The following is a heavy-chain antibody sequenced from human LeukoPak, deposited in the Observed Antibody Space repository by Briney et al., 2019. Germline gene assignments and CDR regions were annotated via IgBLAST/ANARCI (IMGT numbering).Heavy chain of an antibody. D-gene: IGHD5-24*01. CDR2: IYYSGST. J-gene: IGHJ4*02. CDR3: ARDLGYNYDY. Sequence: SETLSLTCTVSGGSISSYYWSWIRQPPGKGLEWIGYIYYSGSTNYNPSLKSRVTISVDTSKNQFSLKLSSVTAADTAAYYCARDLGYNYDYWGQGTLVTVSS. CDR1: GGSISSYY. V-gene: IGHV4-59*01.